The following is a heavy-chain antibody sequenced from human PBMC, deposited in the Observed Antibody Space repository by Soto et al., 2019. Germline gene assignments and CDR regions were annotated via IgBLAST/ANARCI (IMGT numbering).Heavy chain of an antibody. CDR3: ARDDNSLGLDY. J-gene: IGHJ4*02. V-gene: IGHV4-59*01. D-gene: IGHD3-22*01. CDR1: GGSISSYY. Sequence: QVQLQESGPGLVKPSETLSLTCTVSGGSISSYYWSWIRQPPVKGLEWIGYIYYSGSTNYNPSLNRRVTLSVDTSKNQFSLKLSSVTAADPAVYYCARDDNSLGLDYWGQGTLVTVSS. CDR2: IYYSGST.